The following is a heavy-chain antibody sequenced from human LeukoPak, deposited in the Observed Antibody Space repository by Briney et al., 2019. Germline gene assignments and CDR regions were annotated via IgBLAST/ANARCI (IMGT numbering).Heavy chain of an antibody. J-gene: IGHJ4*02. D-gene: IGHD3-10*01. CDR2: ISGSGDST. V-gene: IGHV3-23*01. CDR3: AKWSGFGDD. CDR1: GFTFSSNS. Sequence: PGGSLRLSCAASGFTFSSNSMTWVRQTPGKGLEWVSGISGSGDSTYYAGSVKGRFTISRDNSRNTLYLQMSSLRAEDTAVYYCAKWSGFGDDWGQGTLVTVSS.